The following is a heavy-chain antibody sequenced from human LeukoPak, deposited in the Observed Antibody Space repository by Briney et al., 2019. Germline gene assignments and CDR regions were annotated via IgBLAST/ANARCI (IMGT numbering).Heavy chain of an antibody. CDR3: ARVRYSGYDYFDY. Sequence: GGSLRLSCAASGFTFDDYAMHWVRQAPGKGLEWVANIKYDGSEKYYVDSMKDRFTISRDNGMESLYLQMNSLRAEDTAVYYCARVRYSGYDYFDYWGQGTLVTVSS. V-gene: IGHV3-7*01. CDR1: GFTFDDYA. J-gene: IGHJ4*02. CDR2: IKYDGSEK. D-gene: IGHD5-12*01.